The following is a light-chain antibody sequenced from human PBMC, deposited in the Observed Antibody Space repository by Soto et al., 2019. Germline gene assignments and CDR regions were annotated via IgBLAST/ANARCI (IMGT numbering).Light chain of an antibody. CDR1: QGISSY. CDR3: QQLNSYPIT. CDR2: AAS. J-gene: IGKJ5*01. Sequence: DIHVTQSPSFLSASVGDRVTITCRASQGISSYLAWYQQKPAKAPKLLIYAASTLQSGVPSRFSGSGSGTEFTLTISSLQPEDFATYYCQQLNSYPITFGQGRRLEIK. V-gene: IGKV1-9*01.